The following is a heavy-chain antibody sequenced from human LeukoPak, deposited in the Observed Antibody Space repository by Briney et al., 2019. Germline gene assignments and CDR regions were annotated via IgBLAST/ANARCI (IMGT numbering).Heavy chain of an antibody. D-gene: IGHD3-16*01. CDR2: MYYSGST. J-gene: IGHJ5*02. CDR1: GGSISPYY. CDR3: ARRTGEAVWFDP. V-gene: IGHV4-59*08. Sequence: SETLSLTCTVSGGSISPYYWSWIRQPPGKGLEWIGYMYYSGSTNYNPSLKNRVTISIDTSKNQFSLKLSSVTAADTAVYYCARRTGEAVWFDPWGQGTLVTVSS.